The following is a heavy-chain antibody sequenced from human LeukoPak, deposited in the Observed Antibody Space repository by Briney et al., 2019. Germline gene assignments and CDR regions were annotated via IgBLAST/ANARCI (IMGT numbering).Heavy chain of an antibody. CDR3: ARSLTTPLYYYYYYMDV. D-gene: IGHD4-11*01. V-gene: IGHV4-61*02. CDR1: GGSISSGSYY. J-gene: IGHJ6*03. CDR2: IYTSGST. Sequence: SQTLSLTCTVSGGSISSGSYYWSWIRQPAGKGLEWIGRIYTSGSTNYNPSLKSRVTISVDTSKNQFSLKLSSVTAADTAVYYCARSLTTPLYYYYYYMDVWGKGTTVTVSS.